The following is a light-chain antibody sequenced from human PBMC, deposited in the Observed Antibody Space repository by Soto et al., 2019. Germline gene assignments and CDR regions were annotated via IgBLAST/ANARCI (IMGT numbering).Light chain of an antibody. CDR2: AAS. V-gene: IGKV1-39*01. CDR3: QQSYSTPRT. J-gene: IGKJ1*01. Sequence: DIRMTQSPPTLSASVGDRVTITCRASQPISSWLAWYHQKPGKAPKLLIYAASSLQSGVPSRFSGSGSGTDFTLTISSLQPEDFATYYCQQSYSTPRTFGQGTKVDI. CDR1: QPISSW.